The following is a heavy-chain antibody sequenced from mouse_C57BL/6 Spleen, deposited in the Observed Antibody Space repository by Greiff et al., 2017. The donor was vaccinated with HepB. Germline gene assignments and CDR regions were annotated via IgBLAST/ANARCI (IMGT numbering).Heavy chain of an antibody. D-gene: IGHD1-1*01. Sequence: VQLQQPGAELVKPGASVKLSCKASGYTFTSYWMQWVKQRPGQGLEWIGAIDPSASYTNYNQKFKGKATLTVDTSSSTAYMQRSSLTSEDSAVYYCSRPYGSSYSYAMEYWGQGASVSVAS. V-gene: IGHV1-50*01. CDR2: IDPSASYT. J-gene: IGHJ4*01. CDR3: SRPYGSSYSYAMEY. CDR1: GYTFTSYW.